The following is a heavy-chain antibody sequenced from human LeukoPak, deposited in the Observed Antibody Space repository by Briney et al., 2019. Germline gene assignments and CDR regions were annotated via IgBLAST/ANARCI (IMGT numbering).Heavy chain of an antibody. CDR1: GGSFSGYY. Sequence: SETLSLTCAVYGGSFSGYYWSWIRQPPGKGLERIGEINHSGSTNYNPSLKSPVTISVDPSKNPCSLKLSSVNAANTAVYYCARVGGYSSSWGWTTLWGQRTLVTVSS. J-gene: IGHJ4*02. V-gene: IGHV4-34*01. CDR3: ARVGGYSSSWGWTTL. D-gene: IGHD6-13*01. CDR2: INHSGST.